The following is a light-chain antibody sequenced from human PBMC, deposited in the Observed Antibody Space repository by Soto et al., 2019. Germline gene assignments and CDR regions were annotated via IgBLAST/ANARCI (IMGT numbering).Light chain of an antibody. Sequence: QSVLTQPASVSGSPGRSVTISCTGTSTDVGDFNYVSWYQHPPGRAPKLFIFVFSNRPSGISYRFSASKSGRTASLTISGLQAEDEADYYCSSYSSSTTHVVFGGGTKVTVL. V-gene: IGLV2-14*03. CDR1: STDVGDFNY. J-gene: IGLJ2*01. CDR2: VFS. CDR3: SSYSSSTTHVV.